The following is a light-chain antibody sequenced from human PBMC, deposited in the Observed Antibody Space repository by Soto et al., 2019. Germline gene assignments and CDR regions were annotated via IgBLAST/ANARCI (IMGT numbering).Light chain of an antibody. J-gene: IGKJ1*01. V-gene: IGKV3-11*01. CDR3: QHYYSYPRT. Sequence: EVLLTQLPAELSLFPGEIATLSCRASQSVSYYLAWYQQKPGQAPRLLIYDASNRATGVPARFSGSGSGTDFTLTISCLQSEDFATYYCQHYYSYPRTFGQGTKVEIK. CDR1: QSVSYY. CDR2: DAS.